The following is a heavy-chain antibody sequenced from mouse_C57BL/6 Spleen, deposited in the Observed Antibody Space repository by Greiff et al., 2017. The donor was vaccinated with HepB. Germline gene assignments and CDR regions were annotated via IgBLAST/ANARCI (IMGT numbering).Heavy chain of an antibody. CDR2: IDPETGGT. CDR1: GYTFTDYE. D-gene: IGHD1-1*01. CDR3: TRWGTTVVGDY. Sequence: QVQLQQSGAELVRPGASVTLSCKASGYTFTDYEMHWVKQTPVHGLEWIGAIDPETGGTAYNQKFKGKAILTADKSSSTAYMELRSLTSEDSAVYYCTRWGTTVVGDYWGQGTTLTVSS. J-gene: IGHJ2*01. V-gene: IGHV1-15*01.